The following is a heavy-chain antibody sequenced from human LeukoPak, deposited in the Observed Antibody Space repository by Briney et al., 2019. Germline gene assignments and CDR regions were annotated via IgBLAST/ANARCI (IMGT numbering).Heavy chain of an antibody. Sequence: GGSLRLSCAASGFTVSRNYMSWVRQAPGKGLEWISYISSTGSTIYYADSVKGRFTISRDNARNSLFLQMDSLRAEDTAVYYCARDRSSGWSGNWFDPWGQGTLVTVSA. CDR2: ISSTGSTI. CDR1: GFTVSRNY. J-gene: IGHJ5*02. CDR3: ARDRSSGWSGNWFDP. V-gene: IGHV3-48*03. D-gene: IGHD6-19*01.